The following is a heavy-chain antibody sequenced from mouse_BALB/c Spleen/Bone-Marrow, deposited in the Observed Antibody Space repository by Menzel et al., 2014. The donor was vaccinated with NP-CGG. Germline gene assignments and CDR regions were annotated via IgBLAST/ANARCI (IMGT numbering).Heavy chain of an antibody. Sequence: EVKVVESGGGLVKPGGSLKLSCAAPGFTFSSYDMSWVRQSPEKRLEWVADISSGGTYTYYPDIVTGRFTISRDSAKNTLYLEMSSLRSEDTAVYYCSRAEGKLLRHLFAHWGQGTLVTVSA. CDR1: GFTFSSYD. D-gene: IGHD1-2*01. J-gene: IGHJ3*01. V-gene: IGHV5-9-4*01. CDR3: SRAEGKLLRHLFAH. CDR2: ISSGGTYT.